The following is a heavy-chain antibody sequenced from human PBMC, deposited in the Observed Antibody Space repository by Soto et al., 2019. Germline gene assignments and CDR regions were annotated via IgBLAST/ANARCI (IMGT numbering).Heavy chain of an antibody. V-gene: IGHV3-13*01. D-gene: IGHD3-22*01. CDR1: GFTFSSYD. Sequence: EVQLVESGGGLVQPGGSLRLSCAASGFTFSSYDMHWVRQATGKGLEWVSAIGTAGDTYYPGSVKGRFTISRENAKNSLYLQMNSLRAGDTAVYYCARAGLSGYYYGARRRNWYFDLWGRGTLVTVSS. J-gene: IGHJ2*01. CDR2: IGTAGDT. CDR3: ARAGLSGYYYGARRRNWYFDL.